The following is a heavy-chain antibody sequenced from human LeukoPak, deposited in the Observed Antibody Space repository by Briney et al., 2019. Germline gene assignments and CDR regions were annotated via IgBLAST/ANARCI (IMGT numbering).Heavy chain of an antibody. J-gene: IGHJ6*02. Sequence: SETLSLTCTVSGGSIRSSYYYWGWIRQPPGKGLEWIGSIYDSGSTYYNPSLKSRVTISVDTSKNQFSLKLNSVTAADTAVYYCARNLKASNYWFENYYYYYGMDVWGQGTTVTVSS. D-gene: IGHD4-11*01. CDR1: GGSIRSSYYY. V-gene: IGHV4-39*01. CDR2: IYDSGST. CDR3: ARNLKASNYWFENYYYYYGMDV.